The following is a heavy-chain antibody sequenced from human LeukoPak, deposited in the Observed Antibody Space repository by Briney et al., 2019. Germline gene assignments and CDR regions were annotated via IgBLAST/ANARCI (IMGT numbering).Heavy chain of an antibody. V-gene: IGHV3-30*03. J-gene: IGHJ4*02. Sequence: GGSLRLSCVASGFTFSNYAMHWVRQAPGKGLEWAAVISHDGKERYYGGPAKGRFTISRDNSRSTLYLQMNSLRPEDTAIYYCAREGYYGSGSPPSLYFDYWGQGTLVTVSS. CDR1: GFTFSNYA. D-gene: IGHD3-10*01. CDR2: ISHDGKER. CDR3: AREGYYGSGSPPSLYFDY.